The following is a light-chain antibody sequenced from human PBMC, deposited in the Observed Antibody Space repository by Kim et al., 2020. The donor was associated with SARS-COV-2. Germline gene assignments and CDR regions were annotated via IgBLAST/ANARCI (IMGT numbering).Light chain of an antibody. V-gene: IGKV3-20*01. Sequence: TGESATLSCRASQPIVTNYLAWYQQKPGLAPRLLISGASSSSTGIPDRFSGNGSGTDFTLTINRLEPEDFAVYYCQHYGGSPPLTFGGGTKVDIK. CDR3: QHYGGSPPLT. CDR2: GAS. J-gene: IGKJ4*01. CDR1: QPIVTNY.